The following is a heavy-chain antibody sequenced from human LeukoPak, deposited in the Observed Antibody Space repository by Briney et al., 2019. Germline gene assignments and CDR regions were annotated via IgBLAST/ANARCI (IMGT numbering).Heavy chain of an antibody. CDR2: IYHSGST. V-gene: IGHV4-38-2*02. CDR1: GYSISSGYY. D-gene: IGHD2-15*01. Sequence: TSETLSLTCTVSGYSISSGYYWGWIRQPPGKGLEWIGSIYHSGSTYYNPSLKSRVTISVDTSKNQFSLKLSSVTAADTAVYYCARAQEDRFDYWGQGTLVTVSS. CDR3: ARAQEDRFDY. J-gene: IGHJ4*02.